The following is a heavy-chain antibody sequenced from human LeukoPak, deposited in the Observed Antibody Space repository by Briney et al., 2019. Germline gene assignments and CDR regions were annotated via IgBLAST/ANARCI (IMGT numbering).Heavy chain of an antibody. CDR1: GGSISSYY. D-gene: IGHD2-15*01. V-gene: IGHV4-59*01. J-gene: IGHJ5*02. CDR2: IYYSGST. Sequence: SETLSLTCTVSGGSISSYYWSWIRQPPGKGLEWIGYIYYSGSTNYNPSLKSRVTISVDTSKNQFSLKLSSVTAADTAVYYCARSRGGYCGGGGCYRFDPWGQGTLVTVSS. CDR3: ARSRGGYCGGGGCYRFDP.